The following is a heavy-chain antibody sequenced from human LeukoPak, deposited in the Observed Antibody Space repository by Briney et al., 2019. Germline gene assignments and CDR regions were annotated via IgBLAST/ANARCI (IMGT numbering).Heavy chain of an antibody. CDR1: GGSISSYY. CDR2: IYTSGST. J-gene: IGHJ4*02. CDR3: ARVRYDYLWGSYPYVDY. V-gene: IGHV4-4*07. D-gene: IGHD3-16*02. Sequence: SETLSLTCTVSGGSISSYYWSWIRQPAGKGLEWIGRIYTSGSTNYNSSLKSRVTMSVDTSKNQFSLKLRSVTAADTAVYYCARVRYDYLWGSYPYVDYWGQGTLVTVSS.